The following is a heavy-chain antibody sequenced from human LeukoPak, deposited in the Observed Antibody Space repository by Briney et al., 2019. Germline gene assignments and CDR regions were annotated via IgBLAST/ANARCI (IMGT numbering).Heavy chain of an antibody. D-gene: IGHD3-22*01. Sequence: SETLSLTCTVSGGSISSYYWSWIRQPAEKGLEWIGRIYTSGSTNYNPSLKSRVTMSVDTSKNQFSLKLSSVTAADTAVYYCARVYYDSSGYYYFDYWGQGTLVTVSS. CDR2: IYTSGST. CDR3: ARVYYDSSGYYYFDY. CDR1: GGSISSYY. V-gene: IGHV4-4*07. J-gene: IGHJ4*02.